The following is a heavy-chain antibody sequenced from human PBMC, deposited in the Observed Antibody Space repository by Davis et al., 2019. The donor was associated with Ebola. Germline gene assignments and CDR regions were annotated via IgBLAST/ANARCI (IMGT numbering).Heavy chain of an antibody. CDR3: ARGDGSGSLDY. CDR2: IYYSGST. D-gene: IGHD3-10*01. V-gene: IGHV4-39*01. Sequence: MPGGSLRLSCTVSGGSIRSTSYYWGWIRQPPGKGLEWIGSIYYSGSTSFNPSLKSRVTISVDTFKNQFSLKLSSVTAADTAVYYCARGDGSGSLDYWGQGTLVTVSS. J-gene: IGHJ4*02. CDR1: GGSIRSTSYY.